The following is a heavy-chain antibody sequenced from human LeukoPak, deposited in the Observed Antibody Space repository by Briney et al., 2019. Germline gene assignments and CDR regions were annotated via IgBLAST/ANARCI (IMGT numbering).Heavy chain of an antibody. D-gene: IGHD3-22*01. CDR2: IYPDDSDT. V-gene: IGHV5-51*01. Sequence: GESLKISCRGSGYSFANYWIGWVRQMPGKGLEWMGIIYPDDSDTTYSPSFQGQVTISADKSINTAYLQWSSLKASDTAMYYCAAKGYYDSSGYPYYFDYWGQGTLVTVSS. J-gene: IGHJ4*02. CDR3: AAKGYYDSSGYPYYFDY. CDR1: GYSFANYW.